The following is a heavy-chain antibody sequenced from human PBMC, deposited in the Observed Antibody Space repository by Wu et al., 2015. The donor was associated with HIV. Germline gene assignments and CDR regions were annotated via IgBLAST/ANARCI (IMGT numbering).Heavy chain of an antibody. D-gene: IGHD2-15*01. Sequence: QAQLVQSGAGVKKPGSSVKVSCKASGGSFSDYAISWVRQAPGQGLEWMGRIIPMYGKPIDAQKFQGRITITADDSTSTVDMELSSLRSEDTAVYFCARDRDGGGFYYGMDVWGQGDHGHSLL. J-gene: IGHJ6*02. CDR3: ARDRDGGGFYYGMDV. CDR1: GGSFSDYA. CDR2: IIPMYGKP. V-gene: IGHV1-69*13.